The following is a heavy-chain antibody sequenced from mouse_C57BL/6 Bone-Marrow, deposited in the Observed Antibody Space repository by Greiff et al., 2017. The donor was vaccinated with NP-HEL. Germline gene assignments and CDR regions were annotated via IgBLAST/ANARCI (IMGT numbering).Heavy chain of an antibody. V-gene: IGHV1-50*01. CDR3: ARLWLLPYAMDY. D-gene: IGHD2-3*01. Sequence: VQLQQSGAELVKPGASVKLSCKASGYTFTSYWMQWVKQRPGQGLEWIGEIDPSDSYTNYNQKFKGKATLTVDTSSSTAYMQLSSLTSEDSAVYYCARLWLLPYAMDYWGQGTSVTVSS. J-gene: IGHJ4*01. CDR1: GYTFTSYW. CDR2: IDPSDSYT.